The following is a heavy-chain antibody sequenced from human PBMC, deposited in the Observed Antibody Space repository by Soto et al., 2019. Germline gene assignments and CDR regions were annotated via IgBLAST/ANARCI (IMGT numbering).Heavy chain of an antibody. CDR1: GFTFSSYA. V-gene: IGHV3-30-3*01. D-gene: IGHD4-17*01. J-gene: IGHJ4*02. Sequence: QVQLVESGGGVVQPGRSLRLSCAASGFTFSSYAMHWVRQAPGTGLEWVAVISYDGSNKYYADSVKGRFTISRDNSKNTLYLQMNSLRAEDTAVYYCARHIERFTDYGDLDYWGQGTLVTVSS. CDR2: ISYDGSNK. CDR3: ARHIERFTDYGDLDY.